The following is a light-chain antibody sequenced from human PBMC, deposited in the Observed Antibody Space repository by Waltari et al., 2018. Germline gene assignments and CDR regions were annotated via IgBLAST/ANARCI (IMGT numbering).Light chain of an antibody. J-gene: IGLJ1*01. CDR2: EVS. CDR1: SSDVGGFNY. CDR3: SSFTSSSVYV. Sequence: QSALTQPASVSGSPGQSITISCTGTSSDVGGFNYVSWYQQYPGKAPKLMIFEVSNRPSGVSNLFSGSKSGNTASLTISGLQAEDEADYYCSSFTSSSVYVFGTGTKVTVL. V-gene: IGLV2-14*01.